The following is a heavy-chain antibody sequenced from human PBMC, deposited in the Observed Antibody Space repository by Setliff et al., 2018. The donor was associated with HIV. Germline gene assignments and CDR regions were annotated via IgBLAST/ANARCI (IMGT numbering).Heavy chain of an antibody. CDR2: IYPGDSDT. CDR3: ARGYYYGSGSYYNLDY. V-gene: IGHV5-51*01. CDR1: GYSFTSYW. J-gene: IGHJ4*02. D-gene: IGHD3-10*01. Sequence: GESLKISCKGSGYSFTSYWIAWVRQMPGKGLEWMGIIYPGDSDTRYSPSFQGQVTISADKSISTAYLQWSSLKASDTAMYYCARGYYYGSGSYYNLDYWGQGTLFTSPQ.